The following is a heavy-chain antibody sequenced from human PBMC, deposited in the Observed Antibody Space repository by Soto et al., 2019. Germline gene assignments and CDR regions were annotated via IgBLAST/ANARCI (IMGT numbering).Heavy chain of an antibody. J-gene: IGHJ4*02. Sequence: QVQLVESGGGVVQPGRSLRLSCAASGFTFSSYGMHWVRQAPGKGLEWVAVISYDGSNKYYADSVKGRFTISRDNYKNTVYLQMNSLRAEGTAVYYCVTNVDIVATIPLFDYWGQGTLVTVSS. CDR1: GFTFSSYG. CDR3: VTNVDIVATIPLFDY. V-gene: IGHV3-30*03. CDR2: ISYDGSNK. D-gene: IGHD5-12*01.